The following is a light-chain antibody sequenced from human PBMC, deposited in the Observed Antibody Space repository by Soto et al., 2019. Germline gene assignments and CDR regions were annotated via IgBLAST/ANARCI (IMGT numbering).Light chain of an antibody. CDR3: QQFNTYSMYT. J-gene: IGKJ2*01. V-gene: IGKV1-5*01. CDR1: QSISSW. CDR2: DVS. Sequence: DIQMTQSPSTLSASVGDRVTITCRASQSISSWLAWYQQKPGKAPKLLIYDVSSLESGVPSRFSGSGSGTEVTLTISSLQPNDFATYYCQQFNTYSMYTVGQGTKLEIK.